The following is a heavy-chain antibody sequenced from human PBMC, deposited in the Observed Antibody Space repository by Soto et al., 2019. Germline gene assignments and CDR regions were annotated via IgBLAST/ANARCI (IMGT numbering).Heavy chain of an antibody. V-gene: IGHV3-15*01. CDR3: TASSLRFLDTDAFDI. CDR1: GFTFSNAW. J-gene: IGHJ3*02. Sequence: PGGSVRLSCAASGFTFSNAWMSWVRQAPGKGLEWVGRIKSKTDGGTTDYAAPVKGRFTISRDDSKNTLYLQMNSLKTEDTAVYYCTASSLRFLDTDAFDIWGQGTMVTVS. D-gene: IGHD3-3*01. CDR2: IKSKTDGGTT.